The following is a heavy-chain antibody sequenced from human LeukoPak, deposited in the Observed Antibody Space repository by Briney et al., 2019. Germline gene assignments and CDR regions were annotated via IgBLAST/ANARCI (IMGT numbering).Heavy chain of an antibody. V-gene: IGHV1-69*13. CDR2: IIPIFGTA. CDR3: AREADYGDLPVDY. J-gene: IGHJ4*02. Sequence: GASVKVSCKASGGTFSSYAINWVRQAPGQGLEWMGGIIPIFGTANYAQKFQGRVTITADESTSTAYMELSSLRSEDTAVYYCAREADYGDLPVDYWGQGTLVTVSS. CDR1: GGTFSSYA. D-gene: IGHD4-17*01.